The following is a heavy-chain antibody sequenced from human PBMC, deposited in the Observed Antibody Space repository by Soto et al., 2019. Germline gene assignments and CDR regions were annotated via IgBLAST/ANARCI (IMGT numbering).Heavy chain of an antibody. J-gene: IGHJ4*02. D-gene: IGHD7-27*01. Sequence: EVQLAESGGGLIQPGGSLRLSCAASGFTVSSDYMSWVRQAPGKGLEWVSVINSGGGTSYADSVKGRFTISRDSSKNTLYLQMNSLKAEDTAVYYCARAPGDLGYWGQGTLVTVSS. V-gene: IGHV3-53*01. CDR2: INSGGGT. CDR1: GFTVSSDY. CDR3: ARAPGDLGY.